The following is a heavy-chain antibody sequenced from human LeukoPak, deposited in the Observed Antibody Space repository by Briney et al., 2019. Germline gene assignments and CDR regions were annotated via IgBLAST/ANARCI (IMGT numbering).Heavy chain of an antibody. CDR3: ARDLDY. V-gene: IGHV3-53*01. Sequence: GGSLRLSCAASGFTVTNNYMSWVRQAPGKGLEWVSIIYSGGTTYYADSVKGRFTISRDNSKNTLYLQMNSLRAEDTAVYYCARDLDYWGQGTLVTVSS. CDR1: GFTVTNNY. J-gene: IGHJ4*02. CDR2: IYSGGTT.